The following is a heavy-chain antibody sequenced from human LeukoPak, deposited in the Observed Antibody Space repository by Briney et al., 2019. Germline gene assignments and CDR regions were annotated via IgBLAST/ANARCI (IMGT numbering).Heavy chain of an antibody. J-gene: IGHJ5*02. Sequence: ASVKVSCKASGYTFTSYYMHWLRQAPGQGLEWMGLINPSGGSTSYAQKFQGRVAMTRDTSTSTVYMELSSLRSEDTAVYYCARDRTGYSSLQEFDPWGQGTLVTVSS. CDR1: GYTFTSYY. CDR2: INPSGGST. V-gene: IGHV1-46*01. CDR3: ARDRTGYSSLQEFDP. D-gene: IGHD6-13*01.